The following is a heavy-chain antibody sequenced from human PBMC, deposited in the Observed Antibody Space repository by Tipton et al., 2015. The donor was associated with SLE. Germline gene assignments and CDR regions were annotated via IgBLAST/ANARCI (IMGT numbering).Heavy chain of an antibody. J-gene: IGHJ5*02. CDR2: ISYTGST. Sequence: TLSLTCTVSGGSISSTTCFCGWIRQPPGKGLEWIGSISYTGSTHNNPSLASRVAIYVDTSKNQFSLKLSSVTAADTAVYYCARHLTQWLARGPIDPWGQGTLVTVSS. CDR3: ARHLTQWLARGPIDP. V-gene: IGHV4-39*01. D-gene: IGHD6-19*01. CDR1: GGSISSTTCF.